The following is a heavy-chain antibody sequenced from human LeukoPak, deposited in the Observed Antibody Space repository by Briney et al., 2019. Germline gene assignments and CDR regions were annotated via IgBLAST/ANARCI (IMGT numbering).Heavy chain of an antibody. D-gene: IGHD5-18*01. CDR1: GYTFTAYY. CDR3: ATGDPVDTAMITGVDY. CDR2: IKPNSGGT. J-gene: IGHJ4*02. V-gene: IGHV1-2*02. Sequence: ASVKVSCRASGYTFTAYYMHWVRQAPGQGREWMGWIKPNSGGTNSAQKFQGSVTMTRDTSIRTAYMELSRLTSHDTAVYYCATGDPVDTAMITGVDYWGQGTLVTVSS.